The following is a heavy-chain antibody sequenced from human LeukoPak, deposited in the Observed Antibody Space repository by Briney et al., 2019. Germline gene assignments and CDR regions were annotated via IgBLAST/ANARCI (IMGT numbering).Heavy chain of an antibody. CDR3: VRERFHGSGAPKFDF. D-gene: IGHD3-10*01. J-gene: IGHJ4*02. CDR2: ISSSSSNI. CDR1: GFTFSDYS. Sequence: GGSLTLSCAASGFTFSDYSMKWIRQTPGNGLELVPSISSSSSNIYYADSVKGRFTISRDNAMNSLYLQMNSLRVEDTAVYYCVRERFHGSGAPKFDFWGQGTLLTVSS. V-gene: IGHV3-21*01.